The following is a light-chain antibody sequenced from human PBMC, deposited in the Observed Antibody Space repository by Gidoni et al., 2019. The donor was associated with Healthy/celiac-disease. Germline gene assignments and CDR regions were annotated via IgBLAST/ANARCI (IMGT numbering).Light chain of an antibody. Sequence: QSALTQPASVSGSPGQSITISCTGTSSDVGGYNYVSWYQQPQGKAPKLRIYDVSNRPSGVSNRFSGSKSGNTASLTISGLQAEDEADYYCSSYTSSSTLGVFGTGTKVTVL. CDR2: DVS. CDR1: SSDVGGYNY. V-gene: IGLV2-14*03. CDR3: SSYTSSSTLGV. J-gene: IGLJ1*01.